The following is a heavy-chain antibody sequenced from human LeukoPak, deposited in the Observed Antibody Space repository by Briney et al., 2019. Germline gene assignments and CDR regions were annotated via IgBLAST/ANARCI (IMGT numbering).Heavy chain of an antibody. V-gene: IGHV3-21*01. Sequence: GSLRLSCAASRFTFSSYSMNWVRQAPGKGLEWVSSISSSSSYIYYADSVKGRFTISRDNAKNSLYLQMNSLRAEDTAVYYCARDFVVVAGHYYYYYMDVWGKGTTVTVSS. D-gene: IGHD6-19*01. CDR3: ARDFVVVAGHYYYYYMDV. J-gene: IGHJ6*03. CDR1: RFTFSSYS. CDR2: ISSSSSYI.